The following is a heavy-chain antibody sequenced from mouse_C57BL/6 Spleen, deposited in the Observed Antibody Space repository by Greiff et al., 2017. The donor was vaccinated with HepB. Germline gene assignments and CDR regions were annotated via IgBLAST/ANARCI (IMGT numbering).Heavy chain of an antibody. Sequence: VQLKESGPELVKPGASVKMSCKASGYTFTDYNMHWVKQSHGKSLEWIGYINPNNGGTSYNQKFKGKATLTVNKSSSTAYMELRSLTSEDSAVYYCARSYLYLYAMDYWGQGTSVTVSS. D-gene: IGHD2-12*01. CDR2: INPNNGGT. CDR1: GYTFTDYN. V-gene: IGHV1-22*01. CDR3: ARSYLYLYAMDY. J-gene: IGHJ4*01.